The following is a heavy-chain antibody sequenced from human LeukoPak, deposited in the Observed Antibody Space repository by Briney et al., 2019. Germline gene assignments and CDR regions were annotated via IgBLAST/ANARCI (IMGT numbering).Heavy chain of an antibody. CDR3: AKDLGGTVLAY. CDR2: ISWNSGSI. CDR1: VFTFDDYA. J-gene: IGHJ4*02. Sequence: GRSLRLSCAASVFTFDDYAMHWVRHAPGKGLEWVSGISWNSGSIGYADSVKGRFTISRDNAKNSLYLQMNSLRAEDTALYYCAKDLGGTVLAYWGQGTLVTVSS. D-gene: IGHD2-8*02. V-gene: IGHV3-9*01.